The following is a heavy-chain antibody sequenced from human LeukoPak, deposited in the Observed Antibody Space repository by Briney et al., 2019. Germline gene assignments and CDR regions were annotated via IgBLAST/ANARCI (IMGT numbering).Heavy chain of an antibody. J-gene: IGHJ5*02. D-gene: IGHD6-19*01. CDR2: IYSGGST. Sequence: GGSLRLSCAASGFTVSNNFMTWVRQAPGKGPECVSVIYSGGSTYYADSVKGRFTISRDNSKNTLYLQMNSLRAEDTAVYYCARVQGGCRWFDPWGQGTLVTVSS. CDR3: ARVQGGCRWFDP. CDR1: GFTVSNNF. V-gene: IGHV3-53*01.